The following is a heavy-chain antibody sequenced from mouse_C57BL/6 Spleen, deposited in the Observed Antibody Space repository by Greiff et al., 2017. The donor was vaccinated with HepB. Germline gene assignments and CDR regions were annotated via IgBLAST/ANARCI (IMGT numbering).Heavy chain of an antibody. CDR3: ASYYGSSYWFAY. CDR1: GYSFTSYY. J-gene: IGHJ3*01. V-gene: IGHV1-66*01. CDR2: IYPGSGNT. D-gene: IGHD1-1*01. Sequence: QVQLKQSGPELVKPGASVKISCKASGYSFTSYYIHWVKQRPGQGLEWIGWIYPGSGNTKYNEKFKGKATLTADTSSSTAYMQLSSLTSEDSAVYYCASYYGSSYWFAYWGQGTLVTVSA.